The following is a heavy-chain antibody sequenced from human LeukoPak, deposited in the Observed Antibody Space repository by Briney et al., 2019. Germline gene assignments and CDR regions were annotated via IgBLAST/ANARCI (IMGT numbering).Heavy chain of an antibody. CDR2: TSNKFKSYIT. D-gene: IGHD3-22*01. V-gene: IGHV3-72*01. CDR1: GFTFSDHY. J-gene: IGHJ3*02. CDR3: VRSHYEISGYFDQHAFDI. Sequence: PGGSLRLACIASGFTFSDHYMDWVRQAPAMGLEWVGRTSNKFKSYITEYAASVKGRFTISRDDSKNSLFLQMNNLKTEDTAVYYCVRSHYEISGYFDQHAFDIWGEGTVVSVSS.